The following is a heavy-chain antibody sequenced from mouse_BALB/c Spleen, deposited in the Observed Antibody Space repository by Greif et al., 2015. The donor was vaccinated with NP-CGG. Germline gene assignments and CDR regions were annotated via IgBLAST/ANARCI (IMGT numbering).Heavy chain of an antibody. Sequence: QVHVKQSGPGLVQPSQSLSITCTVSGFSLTSYGVHWVRQSPGKGLEWLGVIWSGGSTDYNAAFISRLSISKDNSKSKVFFKMNSLQANDTAIYYCARNYYGSSYYAMDYWGQGTSVTVSS. CDR1: GFSLTSYG. D-gene: IGHD1-1*01. J-gene: IGHJ4*01. V-gene: IGHV2-2*02. CDR2: IWSGGST. CDR3: ARNYYGSSYYAMDY.